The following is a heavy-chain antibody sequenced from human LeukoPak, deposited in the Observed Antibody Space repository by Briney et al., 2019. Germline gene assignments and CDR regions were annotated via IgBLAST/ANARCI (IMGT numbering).Heavy chain of an antibody. Sequence: SETLSLTCTVSSGSISSYYWSWIRQPPGKGLEWIGYIYYSGTTNYNPSPKSRVTISVDTSKNQFSLKLTSVTAADTAVYYCARLVSGVGYFDYWGQGALVTVSS. CDR1: SGSISSYY. V-gene: IGHV4-59*08. CDR2: IYYSGTT. J-gene: IGHJ4*02. D-gene: IGHD6-19*01. CDR3: ARLVSGVGYFDY.